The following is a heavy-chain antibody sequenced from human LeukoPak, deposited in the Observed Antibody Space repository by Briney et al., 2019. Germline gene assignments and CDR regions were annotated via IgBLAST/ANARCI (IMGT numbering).Heavy chain of an antibody. V-gene: IGHV3-21*01. J-gene: IGHJ4*02. Sequence: GGSLRLSCAASGFTFTDYTMNWVRQAPGKGLEWVSSITSTSTYIYYADSVKGRFTISRDNAKNSLYLQMNGLRADDTAVYYCARDSPTVTTQYWGQGTLVTVSS. D-gene: IGHD4-17*01. CDR2: ITSTSTYI. CDR3: ARDSPTVTTQY. CDR1: GFTFTDYT.